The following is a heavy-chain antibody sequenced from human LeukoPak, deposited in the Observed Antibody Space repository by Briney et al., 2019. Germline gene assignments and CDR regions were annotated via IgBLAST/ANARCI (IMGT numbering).Heavy chain of an antibody. CDR3: AKANSSGPLGSFDY. J-gene: IGHJ4*02. Sequence: PGGSLRLSCAASGFTFSSYWMSWVRQAPGKGLEWVANIKQDGSEKYYVDSVKGRFTISRDNAKNSLYLQMNSLRAEDTAVYYCAKANSSGPLGSFDYWGQGTLVTVSS. CDR1: GFTFSSYW. CDR2: IKQDGSEK. V-gene: IGHV3-7*01. D-gene: IGHD6-19*01.